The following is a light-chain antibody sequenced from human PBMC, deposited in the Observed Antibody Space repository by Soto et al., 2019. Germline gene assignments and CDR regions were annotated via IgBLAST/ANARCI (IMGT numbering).Light chain of an antibody. CDR1: SSDLGDYNY. CDR3: SSYTSTNTLV. Sequence: QFALTQPASVSGSPGQSITISCTGTSSDLGDYNYVSWYQLHPGEAPKLMIYDVTNRPSGVSNRFSGSKSGNTASLTISGLQAEDETDYYCSSYTSTNTLVFGTGTKLTVL. CDR2: DVT. J-gene: IGLJ1*01. V-gene: IGLV2-14*01.